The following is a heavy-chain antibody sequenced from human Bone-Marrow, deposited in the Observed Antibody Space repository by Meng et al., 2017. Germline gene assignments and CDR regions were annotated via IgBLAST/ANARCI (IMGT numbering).Heavy chain of an antibody. J-gene: IGHJ4*02. CDR3: ATIRDGYNTPDY. Sequence: GESLKISCKESGHNSLVHWIAWVRQVPGKGLELMGVMSPDVYHRKYSPSFQAQVTMTVDKSISTAWLQWSSLKASDTAMYYCATIRDGYNTPDYWGQGTLVTVSS. D-gene: IGHD5-24*01. CDR2: MSPDVYHR. CDR1: GHNSLVHW. V-gene: IGHV5-51*01.